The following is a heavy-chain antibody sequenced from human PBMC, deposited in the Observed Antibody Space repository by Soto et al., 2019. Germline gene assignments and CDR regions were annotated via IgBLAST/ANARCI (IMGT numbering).Heavy chain of an antibody. CDR1: GFTFSSSA. Sequence: SVKVSCKTSGFTFSSSAVRWVRQARGHRLQWIGWIDVGSANANYAHMLQERVTISRDMSTSTAYMELSSLRPEDTAVYYCARAGSVDYDYVWGSYRYDTFFDYWGQGTLVTVSS. CDR2: IDVGSANA. CDR3: ARAGSVDYDYVWGSYRYDTFFDY. D-gene: IGHD3-16*02. V-gene: IGHV1-58*01. J-gene: IGHJ4*02.